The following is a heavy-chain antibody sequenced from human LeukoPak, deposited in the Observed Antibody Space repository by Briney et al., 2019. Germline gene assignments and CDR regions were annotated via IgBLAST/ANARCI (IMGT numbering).Heavy chain of an antibody. J-gene: IGHJ4*02. CDR1: GYTFTGYY. D-gene: IGHD6-19*01. CDR3: ARDLGSGWYRFDY. Sequence: ASVKVSCKASGYTFTGYYMHWVRQAPGQGLEWMGWINPNSGGTNYAQTFQGRVTMTRDTSISTAYMELSRLRSDDTAVYYCARDLGSGWYRFDYWGQGTLVTVSS. V-gene: IGHV1-2*02. CDR2: INPNSGGT.